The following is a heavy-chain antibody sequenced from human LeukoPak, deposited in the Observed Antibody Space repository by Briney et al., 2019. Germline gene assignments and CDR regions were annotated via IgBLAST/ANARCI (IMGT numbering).Heavy chain of an antibody. CDR3: AKDVGDSGSYYGH. CDR1: GFTFSSYA. CDR2: LSGSGGTT. D-gene: IGHD3-10*01. V-gene: IGHV3-23*01. Sequence: GGSLRLSCAASGFTFSSYAMSWVRQAPGKGLEWLSALSGSGGTTYYADSVKGRFTISRDNSKNMLYLQMNSLRADDTAAYYCAKDVGDSGSYYGHWGQGTLVTVSS. J-gene: IGHJ4*02.